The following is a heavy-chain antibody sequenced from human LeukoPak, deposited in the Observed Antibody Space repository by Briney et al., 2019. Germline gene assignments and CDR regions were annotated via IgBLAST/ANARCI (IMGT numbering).Heavy chain of an antibody. Sequence: GGSLRLSCAPSGFTFDYFAMLWVRPAPGKGLEWVSEITGSGGSTYYADSVKGRFTISRDNAKNTLYLQMNSLIAEDTAIYYCARELFDFDYWGQGTLVTVSS. CDR1: GFTFDYFA. D-gene: IGHD3-10*01. J-gene: IGHJ4*02. CDR3: ARELFDFDY. CDR2: ITGSGGST. V-gene: IGHV3-23*01.